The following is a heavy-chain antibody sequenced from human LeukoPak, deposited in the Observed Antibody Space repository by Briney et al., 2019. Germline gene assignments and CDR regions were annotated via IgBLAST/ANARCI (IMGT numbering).Heavy chain of an antibody. CDR1: GGTFSSYA. J-gene: IGHJ6*02. V-gene: IGHV1-69*04. D-gene: IGHD3-10*01. CDR3: ARDGDVTLYGWDV. CDR2: IIPILGIA. Sequence: ASVKVSCKASGGTFSSYAISWVRQAPGQGLEWMGRIIPILGIANYAQKFQGRVTITADKSTSTAYMELSSLRSEDTAVYYCARDGDVTLYGWDVWGQGTTVTVSS.